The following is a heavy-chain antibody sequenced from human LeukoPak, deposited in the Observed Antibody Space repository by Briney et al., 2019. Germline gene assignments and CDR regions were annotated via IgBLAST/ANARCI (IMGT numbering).Heavy chain of an antibody. J-gene: IGHJ3*02. CDR1: GYTFTGYY. V-gene: IGHV1-2*02. D-gene: IGHD3-22*01. CDR3: ASSSPTYYYDSSGEDAFDI. CDR2: INPNSGGT. Sequence: GASVKVSCKASGYTFTGYYMHWVRQAPGQGLEWMGWINPNSGGTNYAQKFQGRVTMTRDTSISTAYMELSRLRSDDTAVYYCASSSPTYYYDSSGEDAFDIWGQGTMVTVFS.